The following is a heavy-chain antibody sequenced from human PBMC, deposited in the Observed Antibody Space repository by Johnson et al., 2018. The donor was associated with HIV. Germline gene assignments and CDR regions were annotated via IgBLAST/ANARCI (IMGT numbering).Heavy chain of an antibody. D-gene: IGHD2-2*01. CDR2: ISSSGSTI. CDR1: GFTFTNAW. Sequence: QVKLVESGGGLVKPGGSLRLSCAASGFTFTNAWMSWVRQAPGKGLEWVSYISSSGSTIYYADSVEGRFTISRDNAKNSLYLQMNSLRAEDTAVYYCARNGLIPAAFDIWGQGTMVTVSS. CDR3: ARNGLIPAAFDI. V-gene: IGHV3-11*04. J-gene: IGHJ3*02.